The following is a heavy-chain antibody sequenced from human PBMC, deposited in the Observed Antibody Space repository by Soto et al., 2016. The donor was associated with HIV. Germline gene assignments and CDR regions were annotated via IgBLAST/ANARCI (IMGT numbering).Heavy chain of an antibody. Sequence: EVQLVESGGGLVQPGGSLRLSCAASGFTFSSYWMHWVRQAPGKGLVWVSRINSDGSRTSYADSAKGRFTISRDNAKNTLYLQMNSLRAEDTAVYYCARGGEYYDILTGYWGQGTLVTVSS. CDR1: GFTFSSYW. CDR3: ARGGEYYDILTGY. J-gene: IGHJ4*02. CDR2: INSDGSRT. D-gene: IGHD3-9*01. V-gene: IGHV3-74*01.